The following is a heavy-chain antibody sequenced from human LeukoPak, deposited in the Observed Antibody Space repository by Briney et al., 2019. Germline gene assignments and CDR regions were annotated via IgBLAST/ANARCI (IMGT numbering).Heavy chain of an antibody. V-gene: IGHV4-39*02. CDR1: GGSISSTTYY. CDR3: ARGPTLKYFHH. J-gene: IGHJ1*01. Sequence: SETLSLTCTVSGGSISSTTYYWGWIRQPPGKGLEWIGTIYYSGTTYYNPPLKSRVTISVDTSKNQFSLELSSMTAADTAVYYCARGPTLKYFHHWGQGTLVSVSS. CDR2: IYYSGTT.